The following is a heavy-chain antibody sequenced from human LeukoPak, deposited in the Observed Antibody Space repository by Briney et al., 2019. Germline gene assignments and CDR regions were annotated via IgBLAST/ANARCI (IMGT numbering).Heavy chain of an antibody. Sequence: GGSLRLSCAASGFTFDDYAMHWVRQAPGKGLEWVSGISWNSGSIDYADSVKGRFTISRDNAKNSLYLQMNSLRAEDTALYYCAKDGVHRYCSGGSCHGKFDPWGQGTLVTVSS. CDR2: ISWNSGSI. J-gene: IGHJ5*02. V-gene: IGHV3-9*01. D-gene: IGHD2-15*01. CDR1: GFTFDDYA. CDR3: AKDGVHRYCSGGSCHGKFDP.